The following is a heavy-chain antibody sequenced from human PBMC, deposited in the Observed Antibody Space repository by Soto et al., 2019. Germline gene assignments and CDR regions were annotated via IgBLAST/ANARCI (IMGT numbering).Heavy chain of an antibody. V-gene: IGHV3-15*01. CDR3: TTLPTRYCSGGSCYDAGDYYYYMDV. J-gene: IGHJ6*03. CDR2: IKSKTDGGTT. CDR1: GFTFSNAW. Sequence: GGSLRLSCAASGFTFSNAWMSWVRQAPGKGLEWVGRIKSKTDGGTTDYAAPVKGRFTISRDDSKNTLYLQMNSLKTEDTAVYYCTTLPTRYCSGGSCYDAGDYYYYMDVWGKGTTVTVSS. D-gene: IGHD2-15*01.